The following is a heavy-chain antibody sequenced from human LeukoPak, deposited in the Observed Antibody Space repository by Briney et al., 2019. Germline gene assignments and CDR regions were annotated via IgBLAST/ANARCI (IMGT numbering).Heavy chain of an antibody. CDR2: ISSSSTV. Sequence: GGSLRLSCAASGFTFSSYSMNWVRQAPGKGLEWVSYISSSSTVYYADSVKGRFTISRDNAKNSLYLQMNSLRAEDTAVYYCAKSGYNRFDYWGQGTLVTVSS. CDR1: GFTFSSYS. J-gene: IGHJ4*02. CDR3: AKSGYNRFDY. V-gene: IGHV3-48*01. D-gene: IGHD5-24*01.